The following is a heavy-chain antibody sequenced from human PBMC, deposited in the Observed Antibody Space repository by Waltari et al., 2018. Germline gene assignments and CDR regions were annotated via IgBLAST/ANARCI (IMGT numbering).Heavy chain of an antibody. D-gene: IGHD3-22*01. CDR2: INAGNGNT. V-gene: IGHV1-3*01. J-gene: IGHJ4*02. CDR3: ARGLGGYYDY. Sequence: QVQLVQSGAEVKKPGASVKVSCKASGYTCTSYAMHWVRQAPGQRLEWMGWINAGNGNTKYSQKFQGRVTITRDTSASTAYMELSSLRSEDTAVYYCARGLGGYYDYWGQGTLVTVSS. CDR1: GYTCTSYA.